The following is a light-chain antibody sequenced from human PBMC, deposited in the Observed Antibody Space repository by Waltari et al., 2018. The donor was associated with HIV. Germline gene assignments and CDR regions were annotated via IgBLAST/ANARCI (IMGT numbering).Light chain of an antibody. CDR1: QDISNY. V-gene: IGKV1-33*01. CDR2: DAS. Sequence: DIQMTQSPSCLSASVGDRVTITCQASQDISNYLNWYQQKPGKAPKLLIYDASNLETGVPSRFSGSGSGTDFTFTISSLQPEDIATYYCQQYDNSMYTFGQGTKLEIK. CDR3: QQYDNSMYT. J-gene: IGKJ2*01.